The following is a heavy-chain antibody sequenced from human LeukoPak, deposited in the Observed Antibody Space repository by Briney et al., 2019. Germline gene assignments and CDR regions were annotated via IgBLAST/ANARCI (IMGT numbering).Heavy chain of an antibody. D-gene: IGHD4-11*01. CDR1: GFTFSGSA. CDR2: IRSKANSYAP. CDR3: TRLSDYSTNDY. V-gene: IGHV3-73*01. Sequence: GGSLKLSCAASGFTFSGSAMHWVRQASGKGLEWVGRIRSKANSYAPAYAASVKGRFTISRDDSKNTAYLQMSSLKTEDTAVYYCTRLSDYSTNDYWGQGTLVTVSS. J-gene: IGHJ4*02.